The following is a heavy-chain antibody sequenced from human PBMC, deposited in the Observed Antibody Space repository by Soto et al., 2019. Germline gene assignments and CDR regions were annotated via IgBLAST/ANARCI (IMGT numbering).Heavy chain of an antibody. V-gene: IGHV1-3*01. Sequence: ASVKVSCKASGYSFPSHNIQWVRQAPGQSLEWMGWINADNGNTKYSQRFQGRVTITRDTSASTAYMELSSLTSEDTAVYYCARVDCGSDGCYIIDFWGQGTLVTVSS. CDR3: ARVDCGSDGCYIIDF. J-gene: IGHJ4*02. D-gene: IGHD2-21*01. CDR2: INADNGNT. CDR1: GYSFPSHN.